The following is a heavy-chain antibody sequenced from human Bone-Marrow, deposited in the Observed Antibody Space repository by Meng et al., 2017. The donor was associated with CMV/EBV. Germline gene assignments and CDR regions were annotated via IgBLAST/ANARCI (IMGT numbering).Heavy chain of an antibody. J-gene: IGHJ4*02. V-gene: IGHV3-7*03. CDR3: AKSLGSGDYRPGGD. Sequence: GESLKISCAASGFTFSSYWMSWVRQAPGKGLEWVANIKQDGSEKYYVDSVKGRFTISRDNSKNTLYLQMNSLRSEDTGLYYCAKSLGSGDYRPGGDWGQGTLVTVSS. D-gene: IGHD3-10*01. CDR2: IKQDGSEK. CDR1: GFTFSSYW.